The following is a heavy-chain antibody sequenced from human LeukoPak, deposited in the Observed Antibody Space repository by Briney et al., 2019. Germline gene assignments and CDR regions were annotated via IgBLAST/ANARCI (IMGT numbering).Heavy chain of an antibody. CDR1: GASVSGSAYY. CDR3: ARLAGGYNYNWYFDL. D-gene: IGHD5-24*01. J-gene: IGHJ2*01. V-gene: IGHV4-39*07. Sequence: SETLSLTCTVSGASVSGSAYYWGWIRQPPGKGLEWIGNIYYSGSTYYNESLESRVTISIDTSKNQFSLKLNSVTAADTAVYYCARLAGGYNYNWYFDLWGRGTLVTVSS. CDR2: IYYSGST.